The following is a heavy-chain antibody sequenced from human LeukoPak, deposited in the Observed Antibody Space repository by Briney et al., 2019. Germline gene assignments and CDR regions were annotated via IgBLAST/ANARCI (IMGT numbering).Heavy chain of an antibody. D-gene: IGHD4-23*01. V-gene: IGHV5-51*01. J-gene: IGHJ4*02. CDR3: ARLDYAGNPFDN. Sequence: GESLKISCKVSGYSFISYWIGRVRQMPDKGLESLGMIYPGDSDTRYSPSFQGLVTLSVDKSITTAYLQWSSLKASDTAIYYCARLDYAGNPFDNWGPGTLVTVSS. CDR1: GYSFISYW. CDR2: IYPGDSDT.